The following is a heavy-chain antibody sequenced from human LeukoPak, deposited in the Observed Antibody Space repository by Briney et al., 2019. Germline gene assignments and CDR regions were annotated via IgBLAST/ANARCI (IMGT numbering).Heavy chain of an antibody. CDR1: GFTFSSYG. CDR2: ISGSGGST. CDR3: AKDRGLYGSGSYYMPWGAFDI. J-gene: IGHJ3*02. D-gene: IGHD3-10*01. Sequence: SGGTLRLSCAASGFTFSSYGMSWVRQAPGKGLEWVSAISGSGGSTYYAASVKGRFTIFRDNSKNTLYLQRNSLRAEDTAVYYCAKDRGLYGSGSYYMPWGAFDIWGQGTMVTVSS. V-gene: IGHV3-23*01.